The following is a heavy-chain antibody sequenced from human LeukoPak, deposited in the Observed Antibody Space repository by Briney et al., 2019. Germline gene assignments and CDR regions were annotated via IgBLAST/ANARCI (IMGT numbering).Heavy chain of an antibody. CDR2: ISYDGSNK. V-gene: IGHV3-30-3*01. Sequence: GRSLRLSCAASGFTFSSYAMHWVRQAPGKGLEWVAVISYDGSNKYYADSVKGRFTISRDNSKNTLYLQMNSLRAEDTAVYYCARVDSSSSFYYWGQGTLVTVSS. D-gene: IGHD6-6*01. CDR3: ARVDSSSSFYY. J-gene: IGHJ4*02. CDR1: GFTFSSYA.